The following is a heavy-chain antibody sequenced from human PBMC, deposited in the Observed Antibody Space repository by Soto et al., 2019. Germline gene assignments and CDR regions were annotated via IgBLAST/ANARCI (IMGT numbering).Heavy chain of an antibody. D-gene: IGHD5-12*01. J-gene: IGHJ6*03. V-gene: IGHV3-23*01. CDR3: AGGYSGYDDYYYYMDV. Sequence: PGGSLRLSCAASGFTFSSYAMSWVRQAPGKGLEWVSAISGSGGSTYYADSVKGRFTISRDNSKNTLYLQMNSLRAEDTAVYYCAGGYSGYDDYYYYMDVWGKGTTVTVSS. CDR1: GFTFSSYA. CDR2: ISGSGGST.